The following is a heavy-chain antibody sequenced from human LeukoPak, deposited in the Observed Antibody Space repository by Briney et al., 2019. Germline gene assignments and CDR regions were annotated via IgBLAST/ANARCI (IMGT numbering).Heavy chain of an antibody. Sequence: ASVKVSCKASGYTFTSYGISWVRQAPGQGLEWMGWISAYNGNTNYAQKLQGRVTMTTDTSTSTAYMELGSLRSDDTAVYYCARVTPYYDFWSGYQGVLDYWGQGTLVTVSS. CDR1: GYTFTSYG. CDR3: ARVTPYYDFWSGYQGVLDY. J-gene: IGHJ4*02. V-gene: IGHV1-18*01. CDR2: ISAYNGNT. D-gene: IGHD3-3*01.